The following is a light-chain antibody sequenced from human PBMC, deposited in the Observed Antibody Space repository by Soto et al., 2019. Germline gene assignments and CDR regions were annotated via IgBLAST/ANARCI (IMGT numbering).Light chain of an antibody. V-gene: IGLV1-40*01. Sequence: QSVLTQPPSVSGAPGQRVTISCTGSSSNIGAGYDVHWYQQLPGTAPKLLIYGNSNRPSGVPDRFSGSKSGTSASLAITGLQAGDEAGYYCQSYDSSLSGSVVFGGGTKLTVL. CDR3: QSYDSSLSGSVV. CDR2: GNS. CDR1: SSNIGAGYD. J-gene: IGLJ2*01.